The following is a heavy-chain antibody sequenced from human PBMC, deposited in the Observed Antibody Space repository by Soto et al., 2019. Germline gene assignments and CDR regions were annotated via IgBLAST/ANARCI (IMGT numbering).Heavy chain of an antibody. CDR1: GGTFNNYG. J-gene: IGHJ6*02. CDR2: IIPIFGSA. V-gene: IGHV1-69*06. CDR3: AREAVPGATGHGMDV. Sequence: QVQLVQSGAEVKKPGSSVKVSCKASGGTFNNYGISWVRQAPGQGLEWMGGIIPIFGSANYAQMFRGRVTMTAAKSTSTAYMELSSLKSEATAVYYCAREAVPGATGHGMDVWGQGTTVTVSS. D-gene: IGHD2-2*01.